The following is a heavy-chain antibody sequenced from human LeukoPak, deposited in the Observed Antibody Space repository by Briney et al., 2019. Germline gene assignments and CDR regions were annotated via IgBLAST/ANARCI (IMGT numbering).Heavy chain of an antibody. Sequence: GGSLRLYCVASGFTYSHYGMHWVRHAPGKGLEGVAVTWSDRTDTYYADAVKGPFTISRDNSRNTLYLQMTSLRGEDTAVYFCARDAQRGFDYSNSLRYWGQGTLVTVSS. J-gene: IGHJ4*02. CDR2: TWSDRTDT. D-gene: IGHD4-11*01. V-gene: IGHV3-33*08. CDR1: GFTYSHYG. CDR3: ARDAQRGFDYSNSLRY.